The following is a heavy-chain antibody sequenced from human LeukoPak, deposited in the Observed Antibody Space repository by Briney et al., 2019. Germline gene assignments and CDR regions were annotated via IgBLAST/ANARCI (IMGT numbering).Heavy chain of an antibody. D-gene: IGHD3-10*01. V-gene: IGHV1-2*02. Sequence: GASVKVSCKALGYTFTSNYVIWVRQAPGQGPEWVGWIDPNNGATYYAQQFQGRVTMARDTSSTTVYMELDSLTSDDTAVYYCARDPKDDGFGAEGSLDFWGQGTLVTVSS. CDR3: ARDPKDDGFGAEGSLDF. CDR2: IDPNNGAT. J-gene: IGHJ4*02. CDR1: GYTFTSNY.